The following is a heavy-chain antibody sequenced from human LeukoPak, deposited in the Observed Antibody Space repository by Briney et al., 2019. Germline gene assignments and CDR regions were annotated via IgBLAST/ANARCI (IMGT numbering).Heavy chain of an antibody. J-gene: IGHJ4*02. CDR1: GYTFKNYG. D-gene: IGHD6-19*01. Sequence: ASVKVSCKASGYTFKNYGINWVRQAHGQGLEWMGWMNPYNGNTIYAQNLQGRVTMTTDTSTSTAYLDLRSLTSDDTAVYYCAREKDAVAGIVDYWGQGTLVTVSS. V-gene: IGHV1-18*01. CDR3: AREKDAVAGIVDY. CDR2: MNPYNGNT.